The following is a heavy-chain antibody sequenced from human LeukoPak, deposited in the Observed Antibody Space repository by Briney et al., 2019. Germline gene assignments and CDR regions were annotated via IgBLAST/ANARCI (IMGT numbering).Heavy chain of an antibody. CDR2: IIPIFGTA. CDR1: GGTFSNCA. Sequence: SVKVSCKASGGTFSNCAISWVRQAPGQGLEWMGGIIPIFGTANYAQKFQGRVTITADESTSTAYMELSSLRSEDTAVYYCARSYTPFAAHWFDPWGQGTLVTVSS. CDR3: ARSYTPFAAHWFDP. D-gene: IGHD3-16*01. J-gene: IGHJ5*02. V-gene: IGHV1-69*13.